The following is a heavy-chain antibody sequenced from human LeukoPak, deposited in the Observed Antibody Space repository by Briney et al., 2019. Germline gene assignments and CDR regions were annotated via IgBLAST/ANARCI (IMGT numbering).Heavy chain of an antibody. CDR1: GFTFDDYA. V-gene: IGHV3-9*01. CDR2: ISWNSGSI. J-gene: IGHJ6*02. D-gene: IGHD2-8*02. CDR3: AKDIGNTSPGPRRSQYYYYGMDV. Sequence: SLRLSCAASGFTFDDYAMHWVRQTPGKGLEWVSGISWNSGSIGYADSVKGRFTVSRDNAKNSLYLQMNSLRAEDTALYYCAKDIGNTSPGPRRSQYYYYGMDVWGQGTTVTVSS.